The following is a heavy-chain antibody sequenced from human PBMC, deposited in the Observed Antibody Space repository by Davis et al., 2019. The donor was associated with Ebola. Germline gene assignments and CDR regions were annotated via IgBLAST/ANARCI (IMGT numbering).Heavy chain of an antibody. CDR1: GDSVSSGG. CDR2: TYYNSKWYN. CDR3: VRGWGRSGLDV. V-gene: IGHV6-1*01. J-gene: IGHJ6*02. D-gene: IGHD1-26*01. Sequence: HSQTLSLTCAISGDSVSSGGWNWIRQSPSRGLEWLGRTYYNSKWYNDYAVSVKSRITINPDTSKNQFSLQPNSVTPEDTAVYYRVRGWGRSGLDVWGQGTTVTVSS.